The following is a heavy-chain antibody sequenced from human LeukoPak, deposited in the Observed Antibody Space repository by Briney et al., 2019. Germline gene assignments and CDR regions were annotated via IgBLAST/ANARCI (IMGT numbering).Heavy chain of an antibody. Sequence: QPGGSLRLSCAASGFTFSSYGMHWVRQAPGKGLEWVAVIWYDGSNKYYADSVKGRFTISRDNSKNTLYLQMNSLRAEDTAVYYCASERYCSSTSCYRLNWFDPWGQGTLVTVSS. V-gene: IGHV3-33*01. CDR3: ASERYCSSTSCYRLNWFDP. D-gene: IGHD2-2*01. J-gene: IGHJ5*02. CDR1: GFTFSSYG. CDR2: IWYDGSNK.